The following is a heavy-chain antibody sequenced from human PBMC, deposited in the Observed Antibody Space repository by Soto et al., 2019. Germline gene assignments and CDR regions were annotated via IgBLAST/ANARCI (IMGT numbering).Heavy chain of an antibody. V-gene: IGHV1-8*01. Sequence: QVQLMQSGAEVKKPGASVKVSCKASGYTFTTYDINWVRQAPGQGLEWMGWMNPNRTNTGYAEKFQGRVPMTRDTSISTAYMELSSLRYDATAVYYCVRGGFLSHDHVIIAPATLGFDPWGQGTLVTVSS. CDR1: GYTFTTYD. CDR2: MNPNRTNT. D-gene: IGHD2-2*01. CDR3: VRGGFLSHDHVIIAPATLGFDP. J-gene: IGHJ5*02.